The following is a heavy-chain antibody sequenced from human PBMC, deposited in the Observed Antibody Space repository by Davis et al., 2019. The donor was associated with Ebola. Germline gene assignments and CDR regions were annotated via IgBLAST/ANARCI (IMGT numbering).Heavy chain of an antibody. V-gene: IGHV3-7*01. CDR3: ARDRGWLQFDY. Sequence: PAGSLSLSCAVSGFTFSTSCMSWVRQAPGKGLEWVAHARQDGSSKYYVDSVKGRFTISRDNAKNSLYLQMNSLRAEDTAVYYCARDRGWLQFDYWGQGTLVTVSS. CDR2: ARQDGSSK. J-gene: IGHJ4*02. CDR1: GFTFSTSC. D-gene: IGHD5-24*01.